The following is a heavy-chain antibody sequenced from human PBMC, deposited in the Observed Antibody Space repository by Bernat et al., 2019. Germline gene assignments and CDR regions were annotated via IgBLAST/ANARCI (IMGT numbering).Heavy chain of an antibody. CDR3: ASCYYYDSSGYYLLSEFDY. CDR1: GFTLSIYW. CDR2: ISSDGSGK. J-gene: IGHJ4*02. D-gene: IGHD3-22*01. V-gene: IGHV3-7*03. Sequence: EVQLVESGGGLVQPGGSLRLSCAASGFTLSIYWMSWVRQAPGKRLEWVATISSDGSGKYYVDSMKGRFTISRDNAKNSQYLQMNSLRSEDTAVYYCASCYYYDSSGYYLLSEFDYWGQGTLVTVSS.